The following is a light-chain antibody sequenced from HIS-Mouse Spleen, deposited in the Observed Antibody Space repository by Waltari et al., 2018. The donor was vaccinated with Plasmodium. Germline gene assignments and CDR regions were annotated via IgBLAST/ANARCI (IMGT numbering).Light chain of an antibody. J-gene: IGLJ3*02. Sequence: SSELTQDPAVSVALGQTVRITCQGDSLRSYYASWYQQKPGQAPVLVIYGKNNRPSGIPDRFSGASSGNTASMTSTGAQAEDEADYYCNSRDSSGNHQVFGGGTKLTVL. CDR1: SLRSYY. CDR2: GKN. CDR3: NSRDSSGNHQV. V-gene: IGLV3-19*01.